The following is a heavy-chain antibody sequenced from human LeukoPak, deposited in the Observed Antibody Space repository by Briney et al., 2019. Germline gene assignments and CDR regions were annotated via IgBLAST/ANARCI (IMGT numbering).Heavy chain of an antibody. CDR2: IYHSGST. V-gene: IGHV4-38-2*02. D-gene: IGHD3-10*01. Sequence: SETLSLTCSVSGFSISSGHYWGWIRQPPGKGLQWIGSIYHSGSTYYNPSLKSRVTISLDTSKNQFSLKLSSVTAADTAVYYCARLYYYGSGSSLPFDYWGQGTLVTVSS. J-gene: IGHJ4*02. CDR1: GFSISSGHY. CDR3: ARLYYYGSGSSLPFDY.